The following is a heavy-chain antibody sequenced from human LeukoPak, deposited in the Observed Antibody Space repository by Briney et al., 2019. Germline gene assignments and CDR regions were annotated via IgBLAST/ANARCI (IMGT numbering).Heavy chain of an antibody. CDR1: GFTLSSYW. J-gene: IGHJ4*02. Sequence: GGSLRLSCAASGFTLSSYWMHWVRQAPGKGLVWVSRVNGDGRFTTYADSVKGRFTISRDTAKNTLYLQMNSLRAEDTAVCYCARVHVGTDMVDVDYWGQGTLVTVSS. V-gene: IGHV3-74*01. D-gene: IGHD5-18*01. CDR3: ARVHVGTDMVDVDY. CDR2: VNGDGRFT.